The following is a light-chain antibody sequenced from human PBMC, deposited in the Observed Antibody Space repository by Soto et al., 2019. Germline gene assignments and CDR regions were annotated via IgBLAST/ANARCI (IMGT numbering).Light chain of an antibody. J-gene: IGKJ1*01. CDR1: QKILYTSISKNY. CDR3: QQYYSTPPT. Sequence: DIVMTQSPDSLAVSLGERATINCKSSQKILYTSISKNYIAWYQQKTGQPPKLLIYWASTLESGVPDRFRGSGSGTNFTLTISSLQAEDVAVYYCQQYYSTPPTFGQGTKVEIK. CDR2: WAS. V-gene: IGKV4-1*01.